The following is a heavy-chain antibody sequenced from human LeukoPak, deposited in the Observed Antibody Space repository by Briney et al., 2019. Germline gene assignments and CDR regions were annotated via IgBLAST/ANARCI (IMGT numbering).Heavy chain of an antibody. CDR3: ARMYLFESSGYRPSDY. J-gene: IGHJ4*02. CDR2: IKEDGSEK. D-gene: IGHD3-22*01. V-gene: IGHV3-7*03. Sequence: GGSLRLSCATSGFTFSNYWMNWVRQAPGKGLERVANIKEDGSEKKYVDSVKGRFTISRDNAENAVHLEMNSLRAEDTAVYYCARMYLFESSGYRPSDYWGQGTLVTVSS. CDR1: GFTFSNYW.